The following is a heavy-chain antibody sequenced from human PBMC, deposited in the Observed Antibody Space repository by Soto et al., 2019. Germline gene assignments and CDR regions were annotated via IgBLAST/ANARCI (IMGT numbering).Heavy chain of an antibody. CDR3: AREVRSSSWETWFDP. Sequence: EVQLVETGGGLIQPGGSLRLSCAASGFTVSSNHMSWVRQAPGKGLEWVSVINSDGSTYYADSVKGRFTISRDNSKDTLYLQMNSLRAEDTAVYYCAREVRSSSWETWFDPWGQGTLVTVSS. D-gene: IGHD6-13*01. CDR2: INSDGST. CDR1: GFTVSSNH. V-gene: IGHV3-53*02. J-gene: IGHJ5*02.